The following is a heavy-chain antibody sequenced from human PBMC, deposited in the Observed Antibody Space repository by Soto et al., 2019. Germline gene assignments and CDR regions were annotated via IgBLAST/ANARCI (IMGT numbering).Heavy chain of an antibody. Sequence: QVQLVESGGGVVQPGRSLRLSCAASGFTFSSYAMHWVRQAPGKGLGWVAVISYDGSNKYYADSVKGRFTISRDNSKNTLYLQMNSLRAEDTAVYYCARDLLGKFDYWGQGTLVTVSS. J-gene: IGHJ4*02. CDR1: GFTFSSYA. V-gene: IGHV3-30-3*01. CDR3: ARDLLGKFDY. D-gene: IGHD7-27*01. CDR2: ISYDGSNK.